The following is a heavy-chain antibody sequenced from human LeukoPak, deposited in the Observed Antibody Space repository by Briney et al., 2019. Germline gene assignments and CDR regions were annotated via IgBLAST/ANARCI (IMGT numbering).Heavy chain of an antibody. Sequence: GGSLRLSCVVSGFTFSSYGMQWVRQAPGKGLEWVAFIRYDGKTEHYADSVKGRLTVSRDTSKNTLYLQMNSLRVEDTAVYYCVRDGMVTEPINYWGQGTLVTVSS. CDR2: IRYDGKTE. D-gene: IGHD2-21*02. CDR1: GFTFSSYG. V-gene: IGHV3-30*02. CDR3: VRDGMVTEPINY. J-gene: IGHJ4*02.